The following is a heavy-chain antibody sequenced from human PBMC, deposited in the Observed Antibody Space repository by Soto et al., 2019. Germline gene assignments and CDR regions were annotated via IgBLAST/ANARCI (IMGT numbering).Heavy chain of an antibody. D-gene: IGHD1-1*01. J-gene: IGHJ6*02. CDR3: AREERPPYNGLDV. CDR2: IADNGGVN. V-gene: IGHV3-30*03. Sequence: QVQLVESGGGVVQPGRSLRLSCGASGFSFSAYDMHWVRQAPGKALEWVANIADNGGVNNHADSVKGRFTISRDNTKNTLYLQMNSLRLEDTAVYFCAREERPPYNGLDVWGQGTTVTVSS. CDR1: GFSFSAYD.